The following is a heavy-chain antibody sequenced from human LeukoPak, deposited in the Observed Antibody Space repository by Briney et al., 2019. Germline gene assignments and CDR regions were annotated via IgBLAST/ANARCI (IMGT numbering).Heavy chain of an antibody. V-gene: IGHV3-23*01. D-gene: IGHD3-10*01. CDR1: GFTFSSYA. J-gene: IGHJ4*02. Sequence: AGASLRLSCAASGFTFSSYAMSWVRQAPGKGLEWVSAISGSGGSTYYADSVKRRFTISRDNSKNTLYLQMNSLRAEDTAVYYCAKAESWYPYGSGSPPGYWGQGTLVTVSS. CDR3: AKAESWYPYGSGSPPGY. CDR2: ISGSGGST.